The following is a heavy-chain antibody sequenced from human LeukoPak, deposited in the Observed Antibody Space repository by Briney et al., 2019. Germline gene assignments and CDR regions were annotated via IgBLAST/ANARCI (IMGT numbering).Heavy chain of an antibody. CDR3: AKAIVAVGITARGWFDP. CDR2: ITGSGDST. V-gene: IGHV3-23*01. D-gene: IGHD6-13*01. Sequence: GGSLRLSCAASGFTFSSYAMSWVRQAPGKGLEWVSAITGSGDSTYYADSVKGRFTISRDNSKNTLYLQMNSLRAEDTAVYYCAKAIVAVGITARGWFDPWGQGTLVTVSS. J-gene: IGHJ5*02. CDR1: GFTFSSYA.